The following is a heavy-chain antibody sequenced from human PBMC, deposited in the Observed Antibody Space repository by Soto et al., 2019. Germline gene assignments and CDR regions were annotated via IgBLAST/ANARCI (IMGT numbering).Heavy chain of an antibody. CDR2: IYYSGST. D-gene: IGHD3-22*01. Sequence: TLSLTCTVSGGSISSSSYYWGWIRQPPGKGLEWIGSIYYSGSTYYNPSLKSRVTISVDTSKNQFSLKLSSVTAADTAVYYCARHLVTGYDSAGSFDPWGQGTLVTVSS. CDR1: GGSISSSSYY. CDR3: ARHLVTGYDSAGSFDP. V-gene: IGHV4-39*01. J-gene: IGHJ5*02.